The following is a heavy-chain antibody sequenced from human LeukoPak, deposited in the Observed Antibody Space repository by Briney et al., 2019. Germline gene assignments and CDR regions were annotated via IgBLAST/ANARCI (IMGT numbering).Heavy chain of an antibody. CDR3: ARTGKNGQIAVARGSFDY. D-gene: IGHD6-19*01. CDR1: GGSFSGYY. J-gene: IGHJ4*02. CDR2: INHSGST. V-gene: IGHV4-34*01. Sequence: SETLSLTCAVYGGSFSGYYWSWIRQPPGKGLEWIGEINHSGSTNHNPSLKSRVTISVDASKNQFSLKLSSVTAADTAVYYCARTGKNGQIAVARGSFDYWGQGTLVTVSS.